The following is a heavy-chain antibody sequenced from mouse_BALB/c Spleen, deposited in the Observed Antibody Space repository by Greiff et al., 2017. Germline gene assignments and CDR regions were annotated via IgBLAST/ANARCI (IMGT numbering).Heavy chain of an antibody. CDR2: IDPANGNT. J-gene: IGHJ4*01. CDR1: GFNIKDTY. Sequence: VQLQQSGAELVKPGASVKLSCTASGFNIKDTYMHWVKQRPVQGLEWIGRIDPANGNTKYDPKFQGKATITADTSSNTAYLQLSSLTSEDTAVYYCARPLLTYYAMDYWGQGTSVTVSS. D-gene: IGHD4-1*01. CDR3: ARPLLTYYAMDY. V-gene: IGHV14-3*02.